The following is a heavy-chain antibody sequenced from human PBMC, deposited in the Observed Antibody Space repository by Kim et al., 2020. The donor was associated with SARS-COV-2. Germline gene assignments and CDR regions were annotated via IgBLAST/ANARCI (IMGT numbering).Heavy chain of an antibody. CDR1: GYTFTNYY. D-gene: IGHD2-2*02. J-gene: IGHJ4*02. V-gene: IGHV1-46*01. CDR2: INPSGGTT. CDR3: ARVGNTNCYTMCYFDF. Sequence: ASVKVSCKASGYTFTNYYIHWVRQAPGQGLEWMGIINPSGGTTNYAQKFQGRVTLTRDTSTRTVYMELSSLSSEDTAVYYCARVGNTNCYTMCYFDFWGQGTLVTVSS.